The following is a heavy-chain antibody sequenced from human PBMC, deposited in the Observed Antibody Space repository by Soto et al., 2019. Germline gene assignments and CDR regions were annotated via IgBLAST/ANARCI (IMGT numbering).Heavy chain of an antibody. CDR3: ARKPEYYDDTSGYYSLDY. V-gene: IGHV3-23*01. J-gene: IGHJ4*02. CDR2: ISGRAAST. D-gene: IGHD3-22*01. Sequence: GGSLRLSCAASGFTFSDYAMSWVRQAPGKGLEWVSTISGRAASTLYADSLKGRFTISRDNAKNSLYLQMNSLRAEDTAVYYCARKPEYYDDTSGYYSLDYWGQGTLVTVS. CDR1: GFTFSDYA.